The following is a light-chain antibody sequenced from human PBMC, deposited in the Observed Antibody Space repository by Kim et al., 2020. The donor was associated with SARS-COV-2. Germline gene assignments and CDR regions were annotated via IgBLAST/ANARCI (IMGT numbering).Light chain of an antibody. J-gene: IGKJ1*01. CDR1: QSVSSY. Sequence: PGERATLSCRASQSVSSYLAWYQQKPGQTPRLLIYDASNRAAGIPARFSASGSGTDFTLTISSLEPEDFAVYYCQQSNNWPRTFGQGTKVDIK. CDR3: QQSNNWPRT. CDR2: DAS. V-gene: IGKV3-11*01.